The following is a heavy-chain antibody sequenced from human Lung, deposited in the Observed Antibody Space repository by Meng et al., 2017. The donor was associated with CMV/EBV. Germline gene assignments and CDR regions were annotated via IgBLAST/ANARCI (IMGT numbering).Heavy chain of an antibody. CDR3: VRLAVKYCSTHTCYMGRWFDP. J-gene: IGHJ5*02. D-gene: IGHD2-2*01. V-gene: IGHV4-61*08. CDR2: VYYSGST. Sequence: SXTLSLXCTVSGAFVSSRDYYWSWIRQPPGKGLEYIGYVYYSGSTNYNPSHKSRVTTSVDTSKNQFSLRLSSVTTADTAVYYYVRLAVKYCSTHTCYMGRWFDPWGQGTLVTVSS. CDR1: GAFVSSRDYY.